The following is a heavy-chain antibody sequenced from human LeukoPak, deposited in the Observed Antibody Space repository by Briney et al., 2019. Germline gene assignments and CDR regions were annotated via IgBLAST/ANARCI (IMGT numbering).Heavy chain of an antibody. CDR1: GFTFSSYG. D-gene: IGHD3-10*02. CDR3: AKDTEPGDYYVQIDY. Sequence: GGSLRLSCAASGFTFSSYGMHWVRQAPGKGLEWVAVISYDGSNKYYADSVKGRFTISRDNSKNTLYLQMNSLRAEDTAAYYCAKDTEPGDYYVQIDYWGQGTLVTVSS. V-gene: IGHV3-30*18. CDR2: ISYDGSNK. J-gene: IGHJ4*02.